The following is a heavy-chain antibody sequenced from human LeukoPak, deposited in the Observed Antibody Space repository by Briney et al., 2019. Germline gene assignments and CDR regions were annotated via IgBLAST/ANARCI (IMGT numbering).Heavy chain of an antibody. Sequence: LETLSLTCTVSSGSINNYYWNWIRQPPGKGLEWIGYIQYGSPTYNPSLKSRVTISTDTSKTQFSLKLSSVTAADTAVYYCARAPGCRGGKCYAFDYWGQGTLVTVSS. D-gene: IGHD2-15*01. CDR3: ARAPGCRGGKCYAFDY. CDR2: IQYGSP. V-gene: IGHV4-59*01. J-gene: IGHJ4*02. CDR1: SGSINNYY.